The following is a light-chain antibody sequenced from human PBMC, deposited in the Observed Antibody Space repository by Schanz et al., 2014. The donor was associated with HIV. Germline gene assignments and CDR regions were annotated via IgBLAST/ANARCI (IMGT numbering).Light chain of an antibody. CDR1: QSVGSNY. CDR2: GAS. CDR3: QQYATSPWT. Sequence: EIVLTQSPGTLSLSPGERATLSCSASQSVGSNYLAWYQQKPGQGPRLLIYGASSRATGIPDRFTGSGSGTDFTLTISRLEPEDSAVYYCQQYATSPWTFGQGTKVDVK. J-gene: IGKJ1*01. V-gene: IGKV3-20*01.